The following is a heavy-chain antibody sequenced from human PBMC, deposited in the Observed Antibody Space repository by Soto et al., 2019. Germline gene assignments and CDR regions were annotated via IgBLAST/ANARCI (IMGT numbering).Heavy chain of an antibody. Sequence: GGSLRLSCAASGFTFSSYGMHWVRQAPGKGLEWVAVISYDGSNKYYADSVKGRFTISRDNSKNTLYLQMNSLRAEDTAVYYCAKDSARSADYIWGSPNNWFDPWGQGTLVTVSS. CDR2: ISYDGSNK. D-gene: IGHD3-16*01. CDR1: GFTFSSYG. J-gene: IGHJ5*02. V-gene: IGHV3-30*18. CDR3: AKDSARSADYIWGSPNNWFDP.